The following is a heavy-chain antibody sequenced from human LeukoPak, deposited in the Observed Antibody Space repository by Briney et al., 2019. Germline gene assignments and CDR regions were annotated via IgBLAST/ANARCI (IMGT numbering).Heavy chain of an antibody. J-gene: IGHJ4*02. Sequence: SETLSLTCTVSGGSISNYYWSWIRQPAGKGLEWIGRIYTSGSTNYNPSLKSRVTISVDTSKNQFSLKLSAVTAADTAVYYCARDPGDGYNISLDYWGQGTLVTVSS. CDR1: GGSISNYY. D-gene: IGHD5-24*01. CDR2: IYTSGST. CDR3: ARDPGDGYNISLDY. V-gene: IGHV4-4*07.